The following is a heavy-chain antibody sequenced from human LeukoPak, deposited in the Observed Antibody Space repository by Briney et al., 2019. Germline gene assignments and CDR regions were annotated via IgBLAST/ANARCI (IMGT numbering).Heavy chain of an antibody. D-gene: IGHD1-1*01. CDR3: AKDRSWNEHPDFDY. Sequence: GGSLRLSCAASGFTFDDYGMSWVRQAPGKGLEWVSGINWNGGSTGYADSVKGRFTISRDNAKNSLYLQMNSLRAEDTAVYYCAKDRSWNEHPDFDYWGQGTLVTVSS. J-gene: IGHJ4*02. CDR2: INWNGGST. CDR1: GFTFDDYG. V-gene: IGHV3-20*04.